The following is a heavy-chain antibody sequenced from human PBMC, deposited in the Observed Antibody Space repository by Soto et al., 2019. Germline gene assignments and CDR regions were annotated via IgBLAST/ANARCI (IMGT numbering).Heavy chain of an antibody. D-gene: IGHD4-17*01. V-gene: IGHV1-8*01. CDR2: MNPKSGHT. J-gene: IGHJ6*02. CDR1: GYTFSSYD. Sequence: QVQLVQSGAEVKKPGASVKVSCKASGYTFSSYDINWVRQATGQGLEWMGWMNPKSGHTGSAQKCXXRXTMXRDTSISTAYMELSSLRSEDTAIYYCARTDGDLDVWGQGTTVTVSS. CDR3: ARTDGDLDV.